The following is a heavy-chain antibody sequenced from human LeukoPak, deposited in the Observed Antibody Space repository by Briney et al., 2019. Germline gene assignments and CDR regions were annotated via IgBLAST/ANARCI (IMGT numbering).Heavy chain of an antibody. D-gene: IGHD1-26*01. V-gene: IGHV3-7*01. J-gene: IGHJ4*02. CDR3: AGLGGPYYVSH. Sequence: GGSLRLSCAASGFTFSGYWMSWVRQAPGKGLEWVANIKHDGSEKYFVDSVKGRFTISRDNAKNSLFLKMNTLRAEDTDVYYCAGLGGPYYVSHWGQGTLVTVSS. CDR1: GFTFSGYW. CDR2: IKHDGSEK.